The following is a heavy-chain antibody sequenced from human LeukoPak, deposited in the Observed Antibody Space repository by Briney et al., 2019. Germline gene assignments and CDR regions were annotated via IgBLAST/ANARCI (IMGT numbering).Heavy chain of an antibody. V-gene: IGHV4-61*02. CDR3: ARHQASGAYGDYFDY. CDR1: GGSIRSGSYY. D-gene: IGHD1-26*01. CDR2: IYISGST. J-gene: IGHJ4*02. Sequence: SETLSLTCTVSGGSIRSGSYYWSWIRQPAGKGLEGIGRIYISGSTNYNPSLKSRLTISVDTSKNQFSLKLSSVTAADTAVHYCARHQASGAYGDYFDYWGQGTLVTVSS.